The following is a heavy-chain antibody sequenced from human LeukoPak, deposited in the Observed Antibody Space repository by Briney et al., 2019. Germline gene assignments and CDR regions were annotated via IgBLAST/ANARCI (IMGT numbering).Heavy chain of an antibody. CDR2: INPSGGST. CDR3: ARDRIVGATNYYYYGMDV. D-gene: IGHD1-26*01. CDR1: GYTFTSYY. V-gene: IGHV1-46*01. Sequence: ASVKVSCKASGYTFTSYYMHWVRQAPGQGLEWMGIINPSGGSTSYAQKFQGRVTMTRDTSTSTVYMGLSSLRSEDTAVYYCARDRIVGATNYYYYGMDVWGQGTTVTVSS. J-gene: IGHJ6*02.